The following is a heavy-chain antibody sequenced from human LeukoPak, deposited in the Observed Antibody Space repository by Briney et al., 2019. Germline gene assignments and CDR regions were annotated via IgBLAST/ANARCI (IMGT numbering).Heavy chain of an antibody. CDR3: ARGSGRYYYYGVDV. D-gene: IGHD7-27*01. CDR2: IYYSGSTSGST. CDR1: GGSISTSY. Sequence: SETLSLTCTVSGGSISTSYWTWIRRPPGKGLEWSGHIYYSGSTSGSTNYNPSLKSRVTLSLDTSKNHFSLQVRSVTAADTAVYYCARGSGRYYYYGVDVWGQGTTVTVSS. J-gene: IGHJ6*02. V-gene: IGHV4-59*01.